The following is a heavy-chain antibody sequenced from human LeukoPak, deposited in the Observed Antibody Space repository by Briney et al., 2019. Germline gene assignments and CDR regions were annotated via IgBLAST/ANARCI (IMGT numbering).Heavy chain of an antibody. Sequence: PGGSLRLSCAASGFTFDNYGMSWVRQAPGKGLEWVSGINWNGGSTGYADSVKGRFTISRDNAKNSLYLQMNSLRAEDTALYYCASSYSGSYHYFDYWGQGTLVTVSS. CDR1: GFTFDNYG. CDR3: ASSYSGSYHYFDY. D-gene: IGHD1-26*01. CDR2: INWNGGST. V-gene: IGHV3-20*04. J-gene: IGHJ4*02.